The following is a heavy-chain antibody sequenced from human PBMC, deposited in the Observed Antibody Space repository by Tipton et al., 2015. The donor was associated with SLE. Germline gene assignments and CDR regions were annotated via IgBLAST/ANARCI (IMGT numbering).Heavy chain of an antibody. CDR3: AREVKSGRYDWFDP. J-gene: IGHJ5*02. V-gene: IGHV4-31*03. Sequence: TLPLTCTVSGGSISSGNYYWTWIRQHPGKGLEWIGYIYDTETTYYNPSLKSRVTMLIDRSKNHFSLRLRSVSAADTAIYYCAREVKSGRYDWFDPWGQGTLVTVSS. D-gene: IGHD1-26*01. CDR1: GGSISSGNYY. CDR2: IYDTETT.